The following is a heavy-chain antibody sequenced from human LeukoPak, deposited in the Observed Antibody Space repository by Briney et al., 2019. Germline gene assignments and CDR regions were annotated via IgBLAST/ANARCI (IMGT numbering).Heavy chain of an antibody. CDR3: ARDPAYCGGDCYSDDAFDI. CDR2: IYYSGST. J-gene: IGHJ3*02. CDR1: GGSISSSSYY. D-gene: IGHD2-21*02. V-gene: IGHV4-39*07. Sequence: SETLSLTCTVSGGSISSSSYYWGWIRQPPGKGLEWIGSIYYSGSTYYNPSLKSRVTISVDTSKNQFSLKLSSVTAADTAVYYCARDPAYCGGDCYSDDAFDIWGQGTMVTVSS.